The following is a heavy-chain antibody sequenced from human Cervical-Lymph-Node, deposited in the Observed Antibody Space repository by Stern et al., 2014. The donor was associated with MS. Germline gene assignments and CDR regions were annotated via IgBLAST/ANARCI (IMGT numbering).Heavy chain of an antibody. J-gene: IGHJ4*02. CDR1: GFSFSRHA. Sequence: QVQLVESGGGVVQPGRSLRLSCAASGFSFSRHAMHWVRQAPGKGLEWVALIWYDGGNPYYADSVTGRFTISRDNFKTTLYLQMNSLRAEDTAVYYCASAYSSSHYYFDYWGQGTLVTVSS. CDR3: ASAYSSSHYYFDY. D-gene: IGHD6-13*01. CDR2: IWYDGGNP. V-gene: IGHV3-33*01.